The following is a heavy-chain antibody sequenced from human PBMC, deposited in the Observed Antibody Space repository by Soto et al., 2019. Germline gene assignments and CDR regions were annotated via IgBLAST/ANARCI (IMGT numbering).Heavy chain of an antibody. V-gene: IGHV1-18*01. CDR3: SSLCGGDCPLGVY. CDR1: GYTFTSYG. CDR2: ISAYNGNT. D-gene: IGHD2-21*02. J-gene: IGHJ4*02. Sequence: ASVKVSCKASGYTFTSYGISWVRQAPGQGLEWMGWISAYNGNTNYAQKLQGRVTMTTDTSTSTAYMELSSLRSEDTAVYYCSSLCGGDCPLGVYWGQGTLVTVSS.